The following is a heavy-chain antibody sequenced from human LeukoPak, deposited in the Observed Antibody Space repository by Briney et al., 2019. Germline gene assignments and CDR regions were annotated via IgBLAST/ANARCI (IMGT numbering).Heavy chain of an antibody. Sequence: GGSLRLSCAASGFTFSSYAMSWVRQAPGKGLERVSAISGSGGSTYYADSVKGRFTISRDNSKNTLYLQMNSLRAEDTAVYYCAKDLMITFGGVIVMPLFDYWGQGTLVTVSS. CDR2: ISGSGGST. CDR1: GFTFSSYA. V-gene: IGHV3-23*01. D-gene: IGHD3-16*02. CDR3: AKDLMITFGGVIVMPLFDY. J-gene: IGHJ4*02.